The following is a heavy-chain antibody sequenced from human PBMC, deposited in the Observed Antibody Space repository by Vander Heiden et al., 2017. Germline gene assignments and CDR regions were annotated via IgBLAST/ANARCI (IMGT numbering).Heavy chain of an antibody. CDR3: AREGEYCSGGSCYYYYYGMDV. CDR1: GDSVSTNSAA. Sequence: QVQLQQSGPGLVKPSQTLSLTCAISGDSVSTNSAAWNWIRQSPSRGLEWLGRTYYRSKGYNDYAVSVKSRITINPDTSKNQFSLQLNSVTPEDTAVYYCAREGEYCSGGSCYYYYYGMDVWGQGTTVTVSS. D-gene: IGHD2-15*01. CDR2: TYYRSKGYN. J-gene: IGHJ6*02. V-gene: IGHV6-1*01.